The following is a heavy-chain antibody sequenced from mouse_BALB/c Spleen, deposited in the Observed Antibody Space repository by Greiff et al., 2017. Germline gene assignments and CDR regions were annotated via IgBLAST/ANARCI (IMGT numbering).Heavy chain of an antibody. V-gene: IGHV5-6-2*01. CDR2: INSNGGST. CDR1: GFTFSSYY. CDR3: ARHDYGLAWFAY. D-gene: IGHD1-2*01. Sequence: EVQLVESGGGLVKLGGSLKLSCAASGFTFSSYYMSWVRQTPEKRLELVAAINSNGGSTYYPDTVKGRFTISRDNAKNTLYLQMSSLKSEDTALYYCARHDYGLAWFAYWGQGTLVTVSA. J-gene: IGHJ3*01.